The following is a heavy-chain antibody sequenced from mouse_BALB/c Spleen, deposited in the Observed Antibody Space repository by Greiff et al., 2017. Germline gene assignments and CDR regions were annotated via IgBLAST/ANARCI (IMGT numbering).Heavy chain of an antibody. D-gene: IGHD3-2*01. J-gene: IGHJ3*01. CDR2: INPSNGGT. CDR1: GYTFTSYW. Sequence: QVQLQQPGAELVRPGVSVKLPCKASGYTFTSYWMHWIKQRPEQGLERIGEINPSNGGTNYNEKFKSKATLTVDKSSSTAYMQLSSLTSEYSAVYYCARGRQLGLGCSWFAYWGQGTLVTVSA. V-gene: IGHV1S81*02. CDR3: ARGRQLGLGCSWFAY.